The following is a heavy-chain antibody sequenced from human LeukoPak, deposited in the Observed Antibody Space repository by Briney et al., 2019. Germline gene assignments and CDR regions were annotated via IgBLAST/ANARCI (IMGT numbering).Heavy chain of an antibody. V-gene: IGHV3-9*01. CDR2: ISWNSGSI. Sequence: GGSLRLSCGASGFTFDDYAMHWVRQAPGKGLEWVSGISWNSGSIGYADSVKGRFTISRDNAKNSLYLQMNSLRAEDTALYYCAKARGRGDFDYWGQGTLVTVSS. J-gene: IGHJ4*02. CDR3: AKARGRGDFDY. CDR1: GFTFDDYA. D-gene: IGHD3-10*01.